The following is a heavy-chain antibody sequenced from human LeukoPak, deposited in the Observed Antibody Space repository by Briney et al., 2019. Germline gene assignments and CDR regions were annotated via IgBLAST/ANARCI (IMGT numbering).Heavy chain of an antibody. CDR1: GYTFTGYY. J-gene: IGHJ4*02. V-gene: IGHV1-2*02. D-gene: IGHD3-22*01. CDR2: INPNSGGT. CDR3: AKLAHNYDSKVDY. Sequence: ASVKVSRKASGYTFTGYYMHWVRQAPGQGLEWMGWINPNSGGTNYAQKFQGRVTMTRDTSISTAYMELSSLRAEDTAVYYCAKLAHNYDSKVDYWGQGTLVTVSS.